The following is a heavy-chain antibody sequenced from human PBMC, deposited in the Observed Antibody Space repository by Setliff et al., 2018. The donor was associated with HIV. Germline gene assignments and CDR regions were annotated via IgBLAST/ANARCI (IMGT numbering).Heavy chain of an antibody. CDR2: ISTSGST. CDR1: NGSISGSY. J-gene: IGHJ4*02. Sequence: SETLSLTCTVSNGSISGSYWSYIRQPSGKGLEWIGHISTSGSTNHNPSLKSRVTISLDTSNNQFSLKLNSVTAADTAVYYCARGESYCGTDCYWSSFDYWGQGILVTVSS. CDR3: ARGESYCGTDCYWSSFDY. V-gene: IGHV4-4*08. D-gene: IGHD2-21*02.